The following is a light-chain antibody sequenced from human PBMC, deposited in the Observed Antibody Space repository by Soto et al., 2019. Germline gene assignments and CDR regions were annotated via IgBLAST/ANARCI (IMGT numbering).Light chain of an antibody. V-gene: IGLV2-14*03. Sequence: QSVLTRPASVSGSPGQSIAISCTGVGTDVDGYDYVSWYQQHPGQAPQLIIYDVSNRPSGVSNRFSGSKSGNTASLTISGLQAEDEADYYCSSYTSSSTLRVFGTGTKVTVL. CDR3: SSYTSSSTLRV. CDR1: GTDVDGYDY. CDR2: DVS. J-gene: IGLJ1*01.